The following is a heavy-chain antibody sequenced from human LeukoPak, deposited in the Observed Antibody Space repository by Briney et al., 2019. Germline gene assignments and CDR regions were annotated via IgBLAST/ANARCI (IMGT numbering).Heavy chain of an antibody. D-gene: IGHD6-13*01. V-gene: IGHV3-21*01. CDR3: AREGPIATPFDY. CDR2: ISSSSSYI. J-gene: IGHJ4*02. Sequence: GGSLRLSCAASGFTFSSYSMNLVRQAPGKGLEWVSSISSSSSYIYYADSVKGRFTISRGDAKNSLYLQMNSLRAEDTAVYYCAREGPIATPFDYWGQGTLVTVSS. CDR1: GFTFSSYS.